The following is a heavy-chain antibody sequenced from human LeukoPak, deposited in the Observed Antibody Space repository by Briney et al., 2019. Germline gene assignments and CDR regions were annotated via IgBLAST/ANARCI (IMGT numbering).Heavy chain of an antibody. CDR1: GFTVSSNY. CDR2: IYSGGST. CDR3: ARDRYSGYEHYFDY. J-gene: IGHJ4*02. V-gene: IGHV3-53*01. D-gene: IGHD5-12*01. Sequence: GGSLRLSCAASGFTVSSNYMSWVRQAPGKGLEWVSVIYSGGSTYHADSVKGRFTISRDNSKNTLYLQMNSLRAEDTAVYYCARDRYSGYEHYFDYWGQGTLVTVSS.